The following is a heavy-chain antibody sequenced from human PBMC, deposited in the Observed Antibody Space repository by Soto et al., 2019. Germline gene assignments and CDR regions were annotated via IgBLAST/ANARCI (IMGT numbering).Heavy chain of an antibody. D-gene: IGHD2-15*01. V-gene: IGHV3-30-3*01. CDR2: ISYDGSNK. CDR1: RWS. Sequence: RWSMYRVHKAPGKRLEWVAVISYDGSNKYYADSVKGRFTISRDNSKNTLYLQMNSLRAEDTAVFYCARVDSVVVAATHSFVPWGQGNLFTVSS. CDR3: ARVDSVVVAATHSFVP. J-gene: IGHJ5*02.